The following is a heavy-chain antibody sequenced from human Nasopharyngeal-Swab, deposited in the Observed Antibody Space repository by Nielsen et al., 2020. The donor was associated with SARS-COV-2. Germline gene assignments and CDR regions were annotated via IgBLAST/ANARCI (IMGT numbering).Heavy chain of an antibody. V-gene: IGHV3-53*01. CDR2: IYSGGST. J-gene: IGHJ3*02. CDR3: ARSRGRDGYNYAFDI. D-gene: IGHD5-24*01. Sequence: WIRQPPGKGLEWVSVIYSGGSTYYADSVKGRFTISRDNSKNTLYLQMNSLRAEDTAVYYCARSRGRDGYNYAFDIWGRGTMVTVSS.